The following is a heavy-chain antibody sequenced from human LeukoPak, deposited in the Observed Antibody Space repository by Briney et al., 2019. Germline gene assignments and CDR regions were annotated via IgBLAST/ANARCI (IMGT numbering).Heavy chain of an antibody. CDR3: ARDTGVWFDP. CDR2: IYYSGST. Sequence: SGTLSLTCTVSGGSISSGDYYWSWIRQPPGKGLEWIGYIYYSGSTYYNPSLKSRVTISVDTSKNQFSLKLSSVTAADTAVYYCARDTGVWFDPWGQGTLVTVFS. V-gene: IGHV4-30-4*08. D-gene: IGHD7-27*01. J-gene: IGHJ5*02. CDR1: GGSISSGDYY.